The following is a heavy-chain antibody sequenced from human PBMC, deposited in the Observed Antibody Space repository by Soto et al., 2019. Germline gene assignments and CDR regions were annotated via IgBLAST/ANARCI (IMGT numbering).Heavy chain of an antibody. Sequence: PSVKVSCKASGYTFTSYYMHWVRQAPGQGLEWMGIINPSGGSTSYAQKFQGRVTMTRDTSTSTVYMELSSLRSEDTAVYYCARGITMVRGVIRAYYYYGMDVWGQGTTVSVS. D-gene: IGHD3-10*01. CDR1: GYTFTSYY. CDR2: INPSGGST. V-gene: IGHV1-46*01. CDR3: ARGITMVRGVIRAYYYYGMDV. J-gene: IGHJ6*02.